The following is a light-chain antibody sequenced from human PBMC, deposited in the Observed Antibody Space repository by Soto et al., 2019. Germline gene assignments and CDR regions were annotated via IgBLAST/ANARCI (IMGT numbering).Light chain of an antibody. Sequence: DIQMTQSPSTLSASVGDRVTITCRASQSFTTWLAWYQQKPGKAPNLLIYKASSLDSGVPSRFSGSESGTEFTLTISSLQPDDFATYYCQQYNSYPWTFGQGAKVDIK. J-gene: IGKJ1*01. CDR3: QQYNSYPWT. CDR2: KAS. V-gene: IGKV1-5*03. CDR1: QSFTTW.